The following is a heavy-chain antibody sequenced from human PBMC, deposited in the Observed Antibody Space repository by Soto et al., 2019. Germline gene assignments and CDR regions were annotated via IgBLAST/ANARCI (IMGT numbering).Heavy chain of an antibody. Sequence: GSLRLSCAASGFTFSSYAMNWVRQAPGKGLEWVSVISGSGGSTYYADSVKGRFTISRDNSKNTLYLQMNSLRAEDTAVYYCAKDLVVAATGIYYYGMDVWGQGTTVTVSS. J-gene: IGHJ6*02. V-gene: IGHV3-23*01. D-gene: IGHD2-15*01. CDR2: ISGSGGST. CDR3: AKDLVVAATGIYYYGMDV. CDR1: GFTFSSYA.